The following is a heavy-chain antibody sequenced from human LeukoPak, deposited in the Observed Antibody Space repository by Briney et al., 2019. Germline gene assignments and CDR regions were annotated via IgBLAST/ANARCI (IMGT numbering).Heavy chain of an antibody. J-gene: IGHJ3*02. CDR2: INHSGST. D-gene: IGHD3-3*01. CDR1: GGSISSSSYY. Sequence: SETLSLTCTVSGGSISSSSYYWGWIRQPPGKGLEWIGKINHSGSTNCSPSLKSRLTISVDTSKNQFSLKLSSVTAADTAVYYCASNGFWVPDAFDIWGQGTMVTVSS. V-gene: IGHV4-39*07. CDR3: ASNGFWVPDAFDI.